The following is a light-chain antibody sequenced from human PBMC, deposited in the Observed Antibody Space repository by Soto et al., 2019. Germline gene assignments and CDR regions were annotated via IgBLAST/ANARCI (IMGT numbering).Light chain of an antibody. Sequence: ETVLTPSPGTLPLSPGERATLSCSASQSVSRNNLVWYQQRPGQPPRLLIYGASSRATGIPDRFSGSGSGTDFSLTISRLEPEDFAVYYCQQFSSYPLTFGGGTKVDIK. J-gene: IGKJ4*01. CDR2: GAS. CDR3: QQFSSYPLT. V-gene: IGKV3-20*01. CDR1: QSVSRNN.